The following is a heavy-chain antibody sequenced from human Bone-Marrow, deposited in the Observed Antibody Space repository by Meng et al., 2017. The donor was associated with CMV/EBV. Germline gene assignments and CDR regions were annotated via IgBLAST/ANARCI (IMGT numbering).Heavy chain of an antibody. CDR2: INPSGGST. J-gene: IGHJ6*02. CDR3: AREGGTLYGMDV. V-gene: IGHV1-46*01. Sequence: ASVKVSCKASGYTFTSYYMHWVRQAPGQGLEWMGIINPSGGSTSYAQKFQGRVTMTRDTSTSRVYMELSSLRSEDTAVYYCAREGGTLYGMDVWGQGTTVTVSS. D-gene: IGHD3-16*01. CDR1: GYTFTSYY.